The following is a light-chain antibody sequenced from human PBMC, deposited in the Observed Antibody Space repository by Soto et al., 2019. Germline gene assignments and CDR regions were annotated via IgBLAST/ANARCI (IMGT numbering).Light chain of an antibody. J-gene: IGLJ1*01. Sequence: SYELTQPPSVSVAPGQAASITCGGDNIGSRNVHWYQQKPGQAPVLVLYGSFDRPSGIPERISGSNSGNTATLTINRVEAGDEADYYCQVWDNGSDGGVFXPGTKGTVL. V-gene: IGLV3-21*02. CDR2: GSF. CDR3: QVWDNGSDGGV. CDR1: NIGSRN.